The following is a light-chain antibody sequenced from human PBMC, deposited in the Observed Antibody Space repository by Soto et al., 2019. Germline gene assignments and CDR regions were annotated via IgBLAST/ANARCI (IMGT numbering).Light chain of an antibody. J-gene: IGKJ4*01. CDR1: QGINNW. CDR2: AAS. CDR3: QQANSFPLT. V-gene: IGKV1-12*01. Sequence: DIQMTQSPSSVSASVGDRVTITCRASQGINNWLAWYQQKPGKAPKLLIYAASSLQSGVPSRFGGSGYATDFTLNISSLQPEDFETYYCQQANSFPLTFGGGTKVEIK.